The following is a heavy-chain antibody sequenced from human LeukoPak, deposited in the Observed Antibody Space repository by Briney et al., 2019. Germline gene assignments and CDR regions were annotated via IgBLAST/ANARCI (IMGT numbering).Heavy chain of an antibody. D-gene: IGHD6-6*01. CDR1: GFTFDDYA. V-gene: IGHV3-9*01. CDR2: ISWNSGSI. Sequence: TGGSLRLSCAASGFTFDDYAMHWVRQAPGKGLEWVSDISWNSGSIGYADSVKGRFTISRDNAKNSLYLQMNSLRAEDTALYYCAKDTGSSIYYMDVWGKGTTVTVSS. J-gene: IGHJ6*03. CDR3: AKDTGSSIYYMDV.